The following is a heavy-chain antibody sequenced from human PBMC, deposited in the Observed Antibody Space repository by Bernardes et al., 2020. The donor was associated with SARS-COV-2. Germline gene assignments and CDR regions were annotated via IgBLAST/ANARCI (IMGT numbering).Heavy chain of an antibody. J-gene: IGHJ2*01. CDR3: ARVSAAVVSHFMLLFANWYFDL. D-gene: IGHD2-15*01. CDR2: INDSGST. V-gene: IGHV4-34*01. CDR1: SVSFSGYY. Sequence: SETLSLTCAVYSVSFSGYYWSWIRQTPGKGLEWIGEINDSGSTKYNPALKSRFTISVYPSKNQFSLKLNSVTAADTAVYYCARVSAAVVSHFMLLFANWYFDLWGRGTLVTVSS.